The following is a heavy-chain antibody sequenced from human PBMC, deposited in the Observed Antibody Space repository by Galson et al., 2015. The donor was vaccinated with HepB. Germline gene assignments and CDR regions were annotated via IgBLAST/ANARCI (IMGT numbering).Heavy chain of an antibody. D-gene: IGHD3-10*01. CDR2: ISYDGSNK. J-gene: IGHJ4*02. CDR3: ARGGLVGDY. CDR1: GFTFSSYA. V-gene: IGHV3-30-3*01. Sequence: LRLSCAASGFTFSSYAMHWVRQAPGKGLEWVAVISYDGSNKYYADSVKGRFTISRDNSKNTLYLQMNSLRAEDTAVYYCARGGLVGDYWGQGTLVTVSS.